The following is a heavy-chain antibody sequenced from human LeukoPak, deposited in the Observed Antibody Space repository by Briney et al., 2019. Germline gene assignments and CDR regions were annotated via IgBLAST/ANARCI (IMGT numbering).Heavy chain of an antibody. J-gene: IGHJ4*02. CDR2: INHSGGT. Sequence: SETLSLTCAVYGGSFSGYYWTFIRQPPGKGPEWIGEINHSGGTNYNPSLKSRVTISVDTSRNELSLRLNSVTAADTAVYYCATFRWGVGFEYWGQGTLVTVSS. CDR3: ATFRWGVGFEY. CDR1: GGSFSGYY. V-gene: IGHV4-34*01. D-gene: IGHD3-16*01.